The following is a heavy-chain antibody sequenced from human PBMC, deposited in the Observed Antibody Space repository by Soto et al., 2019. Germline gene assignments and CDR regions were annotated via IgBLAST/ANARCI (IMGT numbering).Heavy chain of an antibody. CDR3: AGGGSDPLDAFDI. Sequence: QVQLVESGGGVVQPGRSLRLSCAASGFTFSSYGMHWVRQAPGKGLEWVAVISYDGSNKYYADSVKGRFTISRDNSKNTLYLQMNSLRAEDTAVYYCAGGGSDPLDAFDIWGQGTMVTVSS. D-gene: IGHD3-16*01. V-gene: IGHV3-30*03. CDR1: GFTFSSYG. CDR2: ISYDGSNK. J-gene: IGHJ3*02.